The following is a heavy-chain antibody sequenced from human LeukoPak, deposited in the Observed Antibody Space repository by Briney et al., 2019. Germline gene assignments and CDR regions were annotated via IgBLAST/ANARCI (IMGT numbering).Heavy chain of an antibody. V-gene: IGHV1-69*04. CDR2: IIPILGIA. CDR3: AREGYYYDSSGAGNWFDP. Sequence: SVKVSCKASGGTFSSYAISWLRQAPGQGLEWMGRIIPILGIANYAQKFQGRVTITADKSTSTAYMELSSLRSEDTAVYYCAREGYYYDSSGAGNWFDPWGQGTLVTVSS. D-gene: IGHD3-22*01. CDR1: GGTFSSYA. J-gene: IGHJ5*02.